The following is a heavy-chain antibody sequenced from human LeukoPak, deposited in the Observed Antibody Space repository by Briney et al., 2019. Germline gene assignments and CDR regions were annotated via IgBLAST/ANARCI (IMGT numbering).Heavy chain of an antibody. CDR1: GGTFISYT. V-gene: IGHV1-69*02. Sequence: SVKVSCKASGGTFISYTISWVRQAPGQGLEWMGRITLILGMTNYAQKFQGRVTMTRNTSISTAYMELSSLRSEDTAVYYCARGHDESNWFDPWGQGTLVTVSS. CDR3: ARGHDESNWFDP. CDR2: ITLILGMT. D-gene: IGHD1-1*01. J-gene: IGHJ5*02.